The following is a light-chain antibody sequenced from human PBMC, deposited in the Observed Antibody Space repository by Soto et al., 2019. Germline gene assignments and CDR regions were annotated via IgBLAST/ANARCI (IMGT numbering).Light chain of an antibody. CDR2: DAS. CDR1: QSISNW. J-gene: IGKJ1*01. V-gene: IGKV1-5*01. CDR3: QHYNAYSTA. Sequence: DIQMTQSPSTLSASVGDRVTITCRASQSISNWLAWYQQKPGTAPKLLIYDASTLERGVPSRLGVSGSGTQFTLTIRSQQPDEFATYYCQHYNAYSTAFGQGTKVESK.